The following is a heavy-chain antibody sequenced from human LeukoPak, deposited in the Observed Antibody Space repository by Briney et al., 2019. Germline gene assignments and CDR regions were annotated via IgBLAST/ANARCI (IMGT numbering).Heavy chain of an antibody. Sequence: AVTVSCKPSVYTFTSYDINWVRQAAGQGLEWMGWMNPNSGNTGYAQKFQGRVTITRNTSISTAYMELSSLRSEDTAVYYCARGGGITMIVVAQDAFDIWGQGTMVTVSS. D-gene: IGHD3-22*01. CDR2: MNPNSGNT. J-gene: IGHJ3*02. CDR3: ARGGGITMIVVAQDAFDI. CDR1: VYTFTSYD. V-gene: IGHV1-8*03.